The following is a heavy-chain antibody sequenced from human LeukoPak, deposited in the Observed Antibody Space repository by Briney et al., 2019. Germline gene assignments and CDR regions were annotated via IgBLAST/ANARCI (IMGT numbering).Heavy chain of an antibody. Sequence: PGGSLRLSCIASGFTFGDYGMSWFRQAPGKGLEWVGFIRSTAYGGTTEYAAPVKGRFTISRDDSKSIAYLQMNSLKSEDTAVYYCTRDRRFDYGDYGGNWFDPWGQGTLVTVSS. V-gene: IGHV3-49*03. J-gene: IGHJ5*02. D-gene: IGHD4-17*01. CDR3: TRDRRFDYGDYGGNWFDP. CDR2: IRSTAYGGTT. CDR1: GFTFGDYG.